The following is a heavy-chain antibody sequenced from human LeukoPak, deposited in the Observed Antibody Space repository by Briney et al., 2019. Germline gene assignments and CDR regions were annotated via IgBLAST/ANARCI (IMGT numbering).Heavy chain of an antibody. D-gene: IGHD2-15*01. CDR3: ARASHCSGGSCHSWFDY. CDR1: GYIFTNHY. CDR2: ISGYNGNT. J-gene: IGHJ4*02. Sequence: EASVKVSCKASGYIFTNHYMHWMRQAPGQGLEWMGWISGYNGNTNYAQNVQGRVTMTTDISTSTGYMELRSLRSDDTAVYYCARASHCSGGSCHSWFDYWGQGTLVTVSS. V-gene: IGHV1-18*04.